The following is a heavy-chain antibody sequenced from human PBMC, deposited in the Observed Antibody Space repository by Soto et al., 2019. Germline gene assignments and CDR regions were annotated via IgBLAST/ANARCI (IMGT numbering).Heavy chain of an antibody. V-gene: IGHV4-30-2*01. CDR3: ARCCYYDSSGYYYPNWFDP. J-gene: IGHJ5*02. CDR1: GGSISSGGYS. D-gene: IGHD3-22*01. Sequence: SETLSLTCAVSGGSISSGGYSWSWVRQPPGKGLEWIGYIYHSGNTYYNPSLKSRVTISVGRSKNQFSLKLSSVTAADTAVYYCARCCYYDSSGYYYPNWFDPWGQGALVTVSS. CDR2: IYHSGNT.